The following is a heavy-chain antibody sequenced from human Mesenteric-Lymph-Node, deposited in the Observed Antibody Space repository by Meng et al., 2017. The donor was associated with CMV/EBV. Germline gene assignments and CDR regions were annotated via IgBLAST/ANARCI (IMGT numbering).Heavy chain of an antibody. J-gene: IGHJ3*02. CDR3: ARSAPRITGAIGAFDI. CDR1: GGSFSGYY. CDR2: INHSGST. V-gene: IGHV4-34*01. D-gene: IGHD1-7*01. Sequence: SETLSLTCAVYGGSFSGYYWSWIRQPPGKGLEWIGEINHSGSTNYNPSLKSRVTISVDTSKNQFSLKLSSVTAADTAVYYCARSAPRITGAIGAFDIWGQGTMVTVSS.